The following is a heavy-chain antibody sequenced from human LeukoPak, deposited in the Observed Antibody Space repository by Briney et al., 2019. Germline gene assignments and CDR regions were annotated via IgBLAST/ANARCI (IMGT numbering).Heavy chain of an antibody. CDR2: INHSGST. D-gene: IGHD3-22*01. CDR3: ARGRMIVVKMVLGYWFDP. V-gene: IGHV4-34*01. Sequence: SETLSLTCAVYGGSFSGYYWSWIRQPPGKGLEWIGEINHSGSTNYNPPLKSRVTISVDTSKNQFSLKLSSVTAADTAVYYCARGRMIVVKMVLGYWFDPWGQGTLVTVSS. J-gene: IGHJ5*02. CDR1: GGSFSGYY.